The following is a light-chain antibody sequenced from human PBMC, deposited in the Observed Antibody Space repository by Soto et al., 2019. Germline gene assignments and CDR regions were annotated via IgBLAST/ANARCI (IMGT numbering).Light chain of an antibody. J-gene: IGKJ4*01. CDR2: GGS. CDR1: QSVSSSY. Sequence: ESVVGQARGTRSLSQGERGTLSCGASQSVSSSYLAWYQQRPGQVPRLLIYGGSSRATGIPDRFSGSGSGTDFTLAISRLQPEDFAVYYCQQYPGSPLTFGGGTQVDIK. V-gene: IGKV3-20*01. CDR3: QQYPGSPLT.